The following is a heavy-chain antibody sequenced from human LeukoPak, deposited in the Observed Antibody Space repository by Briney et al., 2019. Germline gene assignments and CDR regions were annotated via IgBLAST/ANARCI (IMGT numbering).Heavy chain of an antibody. J-gene: IGHJ4*02. CDR1: GGSFSGYY. V-gene: IGHV4-34*01. CDR3: ARGRFSSSWYGSGRAVYYLDY. Sequence: SETLSLTCAVYGGSFSGYYWSWIRQPPGKGLEWIGEINHSGSTNYNPSLKSRVTISVDTSKNQFSLKLSSVTAADTAVYYCARGRFSSSWYGSGRAVYYLDYWGQGTLVTVSS. D-gene: IGHD6-13*01. CDR2: INHSGST.